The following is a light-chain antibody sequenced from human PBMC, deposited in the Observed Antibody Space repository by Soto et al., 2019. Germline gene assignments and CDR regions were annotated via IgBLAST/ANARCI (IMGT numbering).Light chain of an antibody. CDR2: DAF. J-gene: IGKJ1*01. CDR1: QSITTW. CDR3: QQYETFSGT. Sequence: VQMTQSPSTLSAYEGDRIVITCRASQSITTWLAWYQKKPAKAPKLLIYDAFSLESGVPSRFSGSGSGKEFTLTISSLQPDDSTNYYRQQYETFSGTFGPGTKVDIK. V-gene: IGKV1-5*01.